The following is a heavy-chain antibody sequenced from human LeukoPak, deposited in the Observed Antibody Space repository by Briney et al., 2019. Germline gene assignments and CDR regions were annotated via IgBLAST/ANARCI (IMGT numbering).Heavy chain of an antibody. CDR2: IRQDGSEK. CDR3: AREGYGSGSYYTGVDY. V-gene: IGHV3-7*01. D-gene: IGHD3-10*01. CDR1: GFTFSSYW. Sequence: GGSLRLSCAASGFTFSSYWMSWVRQAPGKGLEWVANIRQDGSEKYYVDSVKGRFTISRDNAKNSLYLQMNSLRAEDTAVYYCAREGYGSGSYYTGVDYWGQGTLVTVSS. J-gene: IGHJ4*02.